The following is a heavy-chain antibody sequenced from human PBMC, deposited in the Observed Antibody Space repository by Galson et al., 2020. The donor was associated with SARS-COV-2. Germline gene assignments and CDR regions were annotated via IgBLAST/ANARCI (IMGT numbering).Heavy chain of an antibody. CDR3: ARRGGSGAWALYYYYGMDV. V-gene: IGHV1-18*01. Sequence: ASVKVSCKASGYTFTSYGISWVRQAPGQGLEWMGWISAYNGNTNYAQKLQGRVTMTTDISTSTAYMELRSLRSHDTAVYYCARRGGSGAWALYYYYGMDVWGQGTTVTVSS. CDR2: ISAYNGNT. CDR1: GYTFTSYG. J-gene: IGHJ6*02. D-gene: IGHD3-10*01.